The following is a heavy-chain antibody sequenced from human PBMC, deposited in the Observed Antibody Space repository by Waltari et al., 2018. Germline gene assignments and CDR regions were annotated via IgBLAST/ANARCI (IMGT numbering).Heavy chain of an antibody. Sequence: QVQLVQSGAAVKKPGYSVKAPCTASGATLSRYAIRSVRQAPGQGLEWMVRIIPIFGTANYAQKFQGRVTITADKSTSTAYMELSSLRSEDTAVYYCARDPSYSPTRGWFDPWGQGTLVTVSS. CDR3: ARDPSYSPTRGWFDP. CDR1: GATLSRYA. V-gene: IGHV1-69*13. D-gene: IGHD2-21*01. CDR2: IIPIFGTA. J-gene: IGHJ5*02.